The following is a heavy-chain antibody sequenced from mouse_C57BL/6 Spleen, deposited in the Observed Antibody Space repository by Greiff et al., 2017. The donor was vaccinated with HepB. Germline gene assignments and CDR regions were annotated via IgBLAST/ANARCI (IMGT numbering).Heavy chain of an antibody. CDR1: GYTFTSYG. CDR3: ARQDYDYGRGAMDY. D-gene: IGHD2-4*01. V-gene: IGHV1-81*01. Sequence: QVQLQQSGAELARPGASVKLSCKASGYTFTSYGISWVKQRTGQGLEWIGEIYPRSGNTYYNEKFKGKATLTADKSSSTAYMELRSLTSEDSAVYFCARQDYDYGRGAMDYWGQGTSVTVSS. J-gene: IGHJ4*01. CDR2: IYPRSGNT.